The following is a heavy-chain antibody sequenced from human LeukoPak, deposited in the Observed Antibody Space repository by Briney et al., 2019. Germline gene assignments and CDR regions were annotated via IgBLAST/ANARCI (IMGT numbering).Heavy chain of an antibody. Sequence: SETLSLTCAVYGGSFSGYYWSWIRQPPGKGLEWIGEINHSGSTNYNPSLKSRVTISVDTSKNQFSLKLSSVTAADTAVYHCARGLTTVSSYNWFDPWGQGTLVTVSS. CDR1: GGSFSGYY. D-gene: IGHD4-11*01. CDR3: ARGLTTVSSYNWFDP. CDR2: INHSGST. V-gene: IGHV4-34*01. J-gene: IGHJ5*02.